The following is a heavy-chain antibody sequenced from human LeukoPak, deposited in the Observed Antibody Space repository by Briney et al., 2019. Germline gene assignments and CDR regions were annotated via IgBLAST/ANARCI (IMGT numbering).Heavy chain of an antibody. CDR2: IIPILGIA. Sequence: ASVKVSCKASGGTFSSYAIIWVRQAPGQGLEWMGRIIPILGIANYAQKFQGRVTITADKSTSTAYMELSSLRSEDTAVYYCARVVDDSRSDYFDYWGQGALVTVSS. J-gene: IGHJ4*02. CDR3: ARVVDDSRSDYFDY. V-gene: IGHV1-69*04. D-gene: IGHD3-22*01. CDR1: GGTFSSYA.